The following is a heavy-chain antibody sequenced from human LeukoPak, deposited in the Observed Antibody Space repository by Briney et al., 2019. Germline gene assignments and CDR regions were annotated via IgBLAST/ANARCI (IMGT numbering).Heavy chain of an antibody. CDR2: IYYSGST. CDR1: GGSISSYY. D-gene: IGHD3-22*01. Sequence: TSETLSLTCTVSGGSISSYYWSWIRQPPGKGLEWIGYIYYSGSTNYNPSLKSRVTISVDTSKNQFSLKLSSVTAADTAVYYCSGGSSGYYYYYYYMDVWGKGTTVTISS. CDR3: SGGSSGYYYYYYYMDV. J-gene: IGHJ6*03. V-gene: IGHV4-59*01.